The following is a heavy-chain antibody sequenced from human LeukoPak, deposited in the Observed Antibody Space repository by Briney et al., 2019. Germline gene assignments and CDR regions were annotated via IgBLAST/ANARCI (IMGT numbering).Heavy chain of an antibody. D-gene: IGHD3-22*01. J-gene: IGHJ4*02. CDR3: ARVCYDSSGQGGYFDY. CDR2: IYHSGST. V-gene: IGHV4-30-2*01. CDR1: GFTFSSYW. Sequence: LRLSCAASGFTFSSYWMHWIRQPPGKGLEWIGYIYHSGSTYYNPSLRSRVTISVDRSKNQFSLKLSSVTAADTAVYYCARVCYDSSGQGGYFDYWGQGTLVTVSS.